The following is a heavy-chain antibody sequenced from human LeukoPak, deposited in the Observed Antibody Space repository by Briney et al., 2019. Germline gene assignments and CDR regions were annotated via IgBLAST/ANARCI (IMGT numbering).Heavy chain of an antibody. CDR1: GYTFTSYD. V-gene: IGHV1-8*03. J-gene: IGHJ4*02. Sequence: GASVKVSCKASGYTFTSYDINWVLQATGQGLEWMGWINPNSGNTGYAQKFQGRVTITRNTSISTAYMELSSLRSEDTAVYYCARRVTYYDILTGYLYYFDYWGQGTLVTVSS. D-gene: IGHD3-9*01. CDR3: ARRVTYYDILTGYLYYFDY. CDR2: INPNSGNT.